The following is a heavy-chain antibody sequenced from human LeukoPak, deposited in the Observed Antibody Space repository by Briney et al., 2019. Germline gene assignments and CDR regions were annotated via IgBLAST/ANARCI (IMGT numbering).Heavy chain of an antibody. Sequence: SETLSLTCTVSGGSISSGGYYWSWIRQHPGKGLEWIGYIYYSGSTYYNPSLKSRVTISVDTSKNQFSQKLSSVTAADTAVYYCARGTGGKGKPVFDYWGQGTLVTVSS. J-gene: IGHJ4*02. CDR1: GGSISSGGYY. D-gene: IGHD4-23*01. CDR2: IYYSGST. CDR3: ARGTGGKGKPVFDY. V-gene: IGHV4-31*03.